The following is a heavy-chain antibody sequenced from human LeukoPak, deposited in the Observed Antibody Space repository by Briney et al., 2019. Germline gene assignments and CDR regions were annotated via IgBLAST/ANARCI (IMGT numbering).Heavy chain of an antibody. D-gene: IGHD4-17*01. CDR3: AKGLDDYGDSPFDY. CDR1: GYSFTSYW. CDR2: IDPSDSYT. Sequence: GESLKISCKGSGYSFTSYWISWVRQMPGKGLEWMGRIDPSDSYTNYSPSFQGHVTISADKSISTAYLQWSSLKAPDTAMYYCAKGLDDYGDSPFDYWGQGTLVTVSS. J-gene: IGHJ4*02. V-gene: IGHV5-10-1*01.